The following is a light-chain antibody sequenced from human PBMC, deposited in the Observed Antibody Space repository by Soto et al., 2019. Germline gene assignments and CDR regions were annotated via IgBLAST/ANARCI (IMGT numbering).Light chain of an antibody. CDR2: RAS. CDR1: QSISNW. CDR3: QQYSTYSHT. V-gene: IGKV1-5*03. Sequence: DIQMTQSPSTLSASVGDRVTITCRASQSISNWLAWYQQQPGKAPKLLIYRASALESGVPSRFSGSGSGTEFTLTISSLQPDDFATYYCQQYSTYSHTFGQGTKLEI. J-gene: IGKJ2*01.